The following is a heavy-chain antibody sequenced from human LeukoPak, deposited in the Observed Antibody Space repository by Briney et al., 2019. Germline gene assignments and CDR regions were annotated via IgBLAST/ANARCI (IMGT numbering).Heavy chain of an antibody. CDR1: GGSISSHY. CDR3: ARVSVTMVRGVPPPYWYFDL. Sequence: SETLSLTCTVSGGSISSHYWSWIRQPPGKGLEWIGYIYYSGSTNYNPSLKSRVTISVDTSKNQFSLKLSSVTAADTAVYYCARVSVTMVRGVPPPYWYFDLWGRGTLVTVSS. J-gene: IGHJ2*01. D-gene: IGHD3-10*01. V-gene: IGHV4-59*11. CDR2: IYYSGST.